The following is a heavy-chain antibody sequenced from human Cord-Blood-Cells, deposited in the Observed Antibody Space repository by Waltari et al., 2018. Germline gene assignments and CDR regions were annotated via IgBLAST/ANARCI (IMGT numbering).Heavy chain of an antibody. J-gene: IGHJ4*02. CDR1: GYTFTSYA. CDR2: INAGNGNT. D-gene: IGHD3-10*01. Sequence: QVQLVQSGAEVKKPGASVKVSCKASGYTFTSYAMHWVRQAPGQRLEWMGWINAGNGNTKYSQKFQGIVTITRDTSASTAYMELSSLRSEDTAVYYCARFDYGSGSAPFDYWGQGTLVTVSS. V-gene: IGHV1-3*01. CDR3: ARFDYGSGSAPFDY.